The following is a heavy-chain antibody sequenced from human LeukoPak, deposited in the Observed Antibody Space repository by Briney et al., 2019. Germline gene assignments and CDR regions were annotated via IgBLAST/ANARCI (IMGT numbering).Heavy chain of an antibody. CDR3: ARRQLLWSIDY. D-gene: IGHD2-2*01. Sequence: ASVKVSCKASGYTFTDYFMHWLRQAPGQGLEWMGWIDPKSGDTNYSQKFQGRVTMTRDTSISTAYMELTRLTSDDTAVYYCARRQLLWSIDYWGQGTLVTVSS. CDR2: IDPKSGDT. CDR1: GYTFTDYF. J-gene: IGHJ4*02. V-gene: IGHV1-2*02.